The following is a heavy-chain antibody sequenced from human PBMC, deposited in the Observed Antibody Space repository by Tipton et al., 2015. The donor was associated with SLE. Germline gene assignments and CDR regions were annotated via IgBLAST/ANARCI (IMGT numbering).Heavy chain of an antibody. J-gene: IGHJ4*02. V-gene: IGHV4-4*07. CDR2: IHTSGNI. Sequence: TLSLTCSVSGASISNYYWSWIRQPPGKGLEWIGRIHTSGNINYNPSLKSRVTMSLDTSKNQFSLRLRSVTAADTAVYYCVRINSGASRLFDYWGQGMLVAVSS. D-gene: IGHD1-26*01. CDR3: VRINSGASRLFDY. CDR1: GASISNYY.